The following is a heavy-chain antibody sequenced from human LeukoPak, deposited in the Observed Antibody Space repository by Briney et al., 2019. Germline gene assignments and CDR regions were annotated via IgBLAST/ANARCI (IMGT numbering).Heavy chain of an antibody. J-gene: IGHJ3*02. V-gene: IGHV1-2*04. Sequence: ASVKVSCKASGYTFTGYYMHWVRQAPGQGLEWMGWINPNSGGTNYAQKFQGWVTMTRDTSISTAYMELSRLRSDDTAVYYCAGSYGDYLDAFDIWGQGTMVTVSS. CDR3: AGSYGDYLDAFDI. CDR2: INPNSGGT. D-gene: IGHD4-17*01. CDR1: GYTFTGYY.